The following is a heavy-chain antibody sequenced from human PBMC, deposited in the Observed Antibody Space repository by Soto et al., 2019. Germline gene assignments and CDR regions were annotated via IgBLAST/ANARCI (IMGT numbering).Heavy chain of an antibody. J-gene: IGHJ6*02. Sequence: ASVKVSCKASGYTFTSYYMHWVRQAPGQGLEWMGISNPSGGSTSYAQKFQGRVTMTRDTSTSTVYMELSSLRSEDTAVYYCARDRRTIFGVVIISYYYYGMDVWGQGTTVTVSS. CDR3: ARDRRTIFGVVIISYYYYGMDV. CDR2: SNPSGGST. D-gene: IGHD3-3*01. CDR1: GYTFTSYY. V-gene: IGHV1-46*01.